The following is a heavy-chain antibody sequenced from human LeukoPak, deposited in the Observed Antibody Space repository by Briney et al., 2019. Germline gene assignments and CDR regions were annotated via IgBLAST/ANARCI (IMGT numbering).Heavy chain of an antibody. J-gene: IGHJ3*02. V-gene: IGHV3-74*01. CDR3: ARDSGNYAFDI. CDR2: INSDGSST. CDR1: GFTFSSYW. D-gene: IGHD6-25*01. Sequence: GGSLRLSCAASGFTFSSYWMHWVRQAPGKGLVWVSRINSDGSSTGYADSVKGRFTISRDNAKNTLYLQMNSLRAEDTAVYYCARDSGNYAFDIWGQGTMVTVSS.